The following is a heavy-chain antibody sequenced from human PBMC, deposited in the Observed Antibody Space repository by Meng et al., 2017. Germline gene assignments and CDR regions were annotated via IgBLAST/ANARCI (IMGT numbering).Heavy chain of an antibody. V-gene: IGHV1-18*01. CDR3: ARDRSSGWDEYCYYYYGMDV. CDR1: GYTFTSYG. CDR2: ISAYNGNT. Sequence: ASVKVSCKASGYTFTSYGISWVRQAPGQGLEWMGWISAYNGNTNYAQKLQGRVTMTTDTYTSTAYMELRSLRSDDTAVYYCARDRSSGWDEYCYYYYGMDVWGQGTTVTVSS. D-gene: IGHD6-19*01. J-gene: IGHJ6*02.